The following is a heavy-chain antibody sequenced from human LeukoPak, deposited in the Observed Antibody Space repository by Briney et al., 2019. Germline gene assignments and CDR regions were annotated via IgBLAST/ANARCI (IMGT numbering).Heavy chain of an antibody. V-gene: IGHV3-7*01. CDR1: GFTFSSYW. CDR2: IKQDGSEK. J-gene: IGHJ4*02. CDR3: ARGQYSSSTIFVDY. Sequence: PGGSLRLSCAASGFTFSSYWMSWVRQAPGKGLEWVANIKQDGSEKYYVDSVKGRFTISRDNAKNSLYLQMNSLRAEDTAVYYCARGQYSSSTIFVDYWGQGTLVTVSS. D-gene: IGHD6-13*01.